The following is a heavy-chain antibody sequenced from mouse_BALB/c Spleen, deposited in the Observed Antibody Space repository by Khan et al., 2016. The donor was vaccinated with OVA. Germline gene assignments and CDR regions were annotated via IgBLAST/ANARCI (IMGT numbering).Heavy chain of an antibody. Sequence: QVQLQQSGPELKKPGETVKISCKASGYTFTNYGVNWVKQAPGKGLKWMGWINTYTGEPTYADDFEGRFAFSLETSASTAYLQINNLKNEDTATYFCARKHWYFDVWGAGTTVTVSS. CDR3: ARKHWYFDV. J-gene: IGHJ1*01. CDR2: INTYTGEP. CDR1: GYTFTNYG. V-gene: IGHV9-3-1*01.